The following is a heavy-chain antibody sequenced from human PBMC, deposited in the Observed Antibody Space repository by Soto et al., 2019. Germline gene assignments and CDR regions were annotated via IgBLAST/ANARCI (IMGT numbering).Heavy chain of an antibody. Sequence: SETLSLTCTVSGGSISSYYWSWIRQPPGKGLEWIGYIYYSGSTNYNPSLKSRVTISVDTSKNQFSLKLSSVTAADTAVYYCARGHSSGWYRWFDYWGQGTLVTVSS. CDR2: IYYSGST. V-gene: IGHV4-59*01. CDR3: ARGHSSGWYRWFDY. J-gene: IGHJ4*02. CDR1: GGSISSYY. D-gene: IGHD6-19*01.